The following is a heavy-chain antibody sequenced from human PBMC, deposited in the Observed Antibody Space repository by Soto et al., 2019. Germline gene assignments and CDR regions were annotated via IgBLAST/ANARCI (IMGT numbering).Heavy chain of an antibody. V-gene: IGHV4-34*01. CDR1: GGSFSGYC. D-gene: IGHD6-19*01. J-gene: IGHJ3*02. CDR2: INHSGST. CDR3: ARGREQWLVDAFDI. Sequence: PSETLSLTCAVYGGSFSGYCWIWIRQPPGKGLEWIGEINHSGSTNYNPSLKSRVTISVDTSKNQFSLKLSSVTAADTAVYYCARGREQWLVDAFDIWGQGTMVTVSS.